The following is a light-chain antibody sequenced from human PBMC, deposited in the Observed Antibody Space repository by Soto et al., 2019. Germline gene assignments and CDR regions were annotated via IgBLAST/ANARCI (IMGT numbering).Light chain of an antibody. CDR2: EVS. J-gene: IGLJ1*01. CDR1: GSNIGGFS. Sequence: QSVLTQPPSVSAAPGQRITISCSGSGSNIGGFSVSWYQQLPGTAPKLLIYEVSNRPSGVSRRFSGSKSGNTASLTISGLQAEDEAHYYCSSYTSENRNYVFGTGTKAPS. CDR3: SSYTSENRNYV. V-gene: IGLV2-14*01.